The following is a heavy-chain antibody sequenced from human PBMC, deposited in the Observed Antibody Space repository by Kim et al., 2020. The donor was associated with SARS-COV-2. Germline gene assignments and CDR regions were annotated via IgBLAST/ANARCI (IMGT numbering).Heavy chain of an antibody. CDR1: GFTFSSYS. J-gene: IGHJ5*02. Sequence: GGSLRLSCAASGFTFSSYSMNWVRQAPGKGLEWVSYISSSSSPIYYADSVKGRFTISRDNAKNSLYLQMNSLRDEDTAVYYCARDKWYYDFWSGPNWFDPWGQGTLVTVSS. CDR3: ARDKWYYDFWSGPNWFDP. V-gene: IGHV3-48*02. D-gene: IGHD3-3*01. CDR2: ISSSSSPI.